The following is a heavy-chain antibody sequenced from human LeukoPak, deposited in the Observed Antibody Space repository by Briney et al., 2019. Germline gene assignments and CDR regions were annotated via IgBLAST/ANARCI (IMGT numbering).Heavy chain of an antibody. D-gene: IGHD3-22*01. J-gene: IGHJ3*02. CDR1: GGSISSSSYY. CDR2: IYYSGST. CDR3: ARANYYDTSGYSRGAFDI. Sequence: PSETLSLTCTVSGGSISSSSYYWGWIRQPPGKGLEWIGSIYYSGSTYYNPSLKSQVTISVDTSKNQFSLKLSSVTAADTAVYYCARANYYDTSGYSRGAFDIWGQGTMVTVSS. V-gene: IGHV4-39*07.